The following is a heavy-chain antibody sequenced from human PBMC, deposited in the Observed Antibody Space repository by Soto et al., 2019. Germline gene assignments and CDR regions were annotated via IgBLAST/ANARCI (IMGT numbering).Heavy chain of an antibody. CDR2: IYYTGST. V-gene: IGHV4-30-4*01. CDR3: ATYMVNNSGYYDY. D-gene: IGHD3-22*01. J-gene: IGHJ4*02. Sequence: SETLSLTCTVSGTSISSGDRYWSWIRQPPGKGLEWIGYIYYTGSTYPSPPLKSRLTISVDTSTNQFSLKLTSAAAADTAIYYCATYMVNNSGYYDYWGQGTLVTVSS. CDR1: GTSISSGDRY.